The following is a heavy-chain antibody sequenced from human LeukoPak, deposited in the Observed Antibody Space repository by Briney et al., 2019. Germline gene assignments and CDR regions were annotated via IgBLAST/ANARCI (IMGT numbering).Heavy chain of an antibody. CDR2: IKQDGSEK. J-gene: IGHJ5*02. CDR3: AHIAVAGYNWFDP. D-gene: IGHD6-19*01. Sequence: GGSLRLSCAASGLTFSSYWMNWVRQPPGKGLEWVANIKQDGSEKYYVDSVKGRFTISRDNAKNSLYLQMNSLRAEDTAVYYCAHIAVAGYNWFDPWGQGTLVTVSS. CDR1: GLTFSSYW. V-gene: IGHV3-7*01.